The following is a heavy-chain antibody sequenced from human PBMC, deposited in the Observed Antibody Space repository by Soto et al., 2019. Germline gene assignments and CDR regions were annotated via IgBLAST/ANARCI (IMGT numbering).Heavy chain of an antibody. CDR3: ASGSSYYYYGMDV. CDR2: ISSSSSTI. CDR1: GFTLSSYS. D-gene: IGHD3-10*01. Sequence: EVQLVESGGGLVQPGGSLRLSCAASGFTLSSYSMNWVRQAPGKGLEWVSYISSSSSTIYYADSVKGRFTISRDNAKNSLYLQMNSLRDEDTAVYYCASGSSYYYYGMDVWGQGTTVTVSS. J-gene: IGHJ6*02. V-gene: IGHV3-48*02.